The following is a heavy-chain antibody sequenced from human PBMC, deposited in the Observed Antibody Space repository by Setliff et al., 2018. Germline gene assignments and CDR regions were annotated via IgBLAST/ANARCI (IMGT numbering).Heavy chain of an antibody. CDR2: IYSTGST. V-gene: IGHV4-59*08. CDR1: GDSIYNHF. Sequence: SETLSLTCTVSGDSIYNHFWSWVRQPPGKGLEWIGYIYSTGSTNYNPSLKSRVAISIDTSKNQFSLQVTSLAATDTALYFCARHEFVGGKGTTVTVSS. J-gene: IGHJ6*04. CDR3: ARHEFV.